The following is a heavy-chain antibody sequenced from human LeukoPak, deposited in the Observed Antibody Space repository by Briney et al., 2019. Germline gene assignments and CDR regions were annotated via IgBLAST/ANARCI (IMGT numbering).Heavy chain of an antibody. CDR1: GFTFSSYS. Sequence: GGSLRLSCAASGFTFSSYSMNWVRQAPGKGLEWVSSISSSSSYIYYADSVKGRFTISRDNAKNSLYLQMNSLRAEDTAVYFCASGELNSLYYFDYWGQGTLVTVSS. CDR2: ISSSSSYI. V-gene: IGHV3-21*01. CDR3: ASGELNSLYYFDY. D-gene: IGHD1-7*01. J-gene: IGHJ4*02.